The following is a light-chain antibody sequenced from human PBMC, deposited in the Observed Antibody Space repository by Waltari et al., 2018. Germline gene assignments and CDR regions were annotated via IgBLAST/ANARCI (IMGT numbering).Light chain of an antibody. CDR3: QEANSFPLT. CDR1: QGIRSW. CDR2: AAS. J-gene: IGKJ4*01. Sequence: DIQMTQSPPSVSASVGDRVNITCRASQGIRSWLSWYQQKPGKAPKLLIYAASNLQSGVPSRFSGSDSGTEFTLTISSLQPEDVATYYCQEANSFPLTFGGGTKVEI. V-gene: IGKV1-12*01.